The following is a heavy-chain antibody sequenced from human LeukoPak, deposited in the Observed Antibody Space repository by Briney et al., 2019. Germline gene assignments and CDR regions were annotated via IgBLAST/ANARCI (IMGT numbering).Heavy chain of an antibody. Sequence: ASVKVSCKASGYTFSSYGISWVRQAPGQGLEWMGWISAYNGNTNYAQKLQGRVTITTDKSTSTAYMELRSLRADDTAVYYYAKDRSTVATVFDYWGQGTLVTVSS. CDR3: AKDRSTVATVFDY. V-gene: IGHV1-18*01. J-gene: IGHJ4*02. CDR2: ISAYNGNT. CDR1: GYTFSSYG. D-gene: IGHD2-15*01.